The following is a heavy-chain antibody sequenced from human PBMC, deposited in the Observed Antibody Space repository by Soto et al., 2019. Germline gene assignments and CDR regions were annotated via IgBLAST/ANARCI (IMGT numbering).Heavy chain of an antibody. CDR3: ARGIAVAGSYYFDY. CDR1: GGSISSYY. CDR2: IYYSGST. Sequence: SETLSLTCTVSGGSISSYYWSWIRQPPGKGLEWIGYIYYSGSTNYNPSLKSRVTISVDTSKNKFSLKLSSVTAADTAVYYCARGIAVAGSYYFDYWGQGTLVTVSS. D-gene: IGHD6-19*01. V-gene: IGHV4-59*01. J-gene: IGHJ4*02.